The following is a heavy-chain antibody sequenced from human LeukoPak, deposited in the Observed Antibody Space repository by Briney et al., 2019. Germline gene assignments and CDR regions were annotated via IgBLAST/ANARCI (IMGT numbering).Heavy chain of an antibody. CDR3: ARGRGITFEGVIVRRGYYFDY. J-gene: IGHJ4*02. CDR2: IYTSGST. V-gene: IGHV4-61*02. CDR1: GGSISSGSYY. Sequence: SETLSLTCTVSGGSISSGSYYWSWIRQPAGKGLEWIGRIYTSGSTNYNPSLKSRVTISVDTSKNQFSLKLSSVTAADTAVYYCARGRGITFEGVIVRRGYYFDYWGQGTLVTVSS. D-gene: IGHD3-16*02.